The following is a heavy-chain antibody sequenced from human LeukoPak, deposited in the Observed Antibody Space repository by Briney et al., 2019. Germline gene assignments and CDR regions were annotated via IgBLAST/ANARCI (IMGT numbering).Heavy chain of an antibody. CDR2: ISGSDGHP. J-gene: IGHJ1*01. CDR3: AKDHSLSIAAAGPVDGAPEYFQH. Sequence: GESLTLSCAASGFTFSSYAMIWVRQPPGKGLEWVSAISGSDGHPHYADCVKGRFTISRDNSKNTLYLQMNSLRAEDTAVYYCAKDHSLSIAAAGPVDGAPEYFQHWGQGTPVTVSS. CDR1: GFTFSSYA. V-gene: IGHV3-23*01. D-gene: IGHD6-13*01.